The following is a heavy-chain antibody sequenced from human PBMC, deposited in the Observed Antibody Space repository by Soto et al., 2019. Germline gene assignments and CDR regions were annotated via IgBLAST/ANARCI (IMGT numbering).Heavy chain of an antibody. V-gene: IGHV3-43D*04. CDR3: AKDIGWLQYGSDY. CDR1: GFTFDDYA. D-gene: IGHD5-12*01. CDR2: ISWDGGST. Sequence: EVQLVESGGVVVQPGGSLRLSCAASGFTFDDYAMHWVRQAPGKGLEWVSLISWDGGSTYYADSVKGRFTISRDNSKNSLYLQMNSPRAEDTALYYCAKDIGWLQYGSDYWGQGTLVTVSS. J-gene: IGHJ4*02.